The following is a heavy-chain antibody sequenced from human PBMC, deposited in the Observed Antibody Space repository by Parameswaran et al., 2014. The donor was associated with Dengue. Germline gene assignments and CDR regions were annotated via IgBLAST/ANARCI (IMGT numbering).Heavy chain of an antibody. CDR3: ATTGSYTKDTDY. CDR2: MNPNSGNT. D-gene: IGHD1-26*01. Sequence: WVRQAPGQGLEWMGWMNPNSGNTGYPQKFQGRVTMTRDTSINTAYMELSSLRSEDTAVYYCATTGSYTKDTDYWGQGTLVTVSS. V-gene: IGHV1-8*01. J-gene: IGHJ4*02.